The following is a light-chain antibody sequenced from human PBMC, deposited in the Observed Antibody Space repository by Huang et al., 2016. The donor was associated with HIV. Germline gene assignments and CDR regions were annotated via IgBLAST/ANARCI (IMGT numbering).Light chain of an antibody. CDR2: GAS. CDR3: QQFGSSPIT. V-gene: IGKV3-20*01. J-gene: IGKJ5*01. CDR1: QSLSSSY. Sequence: EIVLTQSPGTLFLSPGERVTLSCRASQSLSSSYLAWYRQKPGQAPRLLIYGASSRATGIPDRFSGSGSGTDFSLTISRLEPEDFAVYYCQQFGSSPITFGQGTRLEIK.